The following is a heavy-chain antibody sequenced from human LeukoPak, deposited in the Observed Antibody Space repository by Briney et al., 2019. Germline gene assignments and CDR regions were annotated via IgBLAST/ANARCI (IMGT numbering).Heavy chain of an antibody. V-gene: IGHV3-48*03. D-gene: IGHD5-18*01. CDR1: GFIFSDYE. J-gene: IGHJ4*02. CDR2: ISSSGTIT. CDR3: ARGYSYGYDY. Sequence: SGGSLRLSCAASGFIFSDYEMNWVRQAPGKGLEWTSYISSSGTITHYADSTKGRVTIPRDNTRNTLYLHMSSLRADDTAIYFCARGYSYGYDYWGLGTRVTVSS.